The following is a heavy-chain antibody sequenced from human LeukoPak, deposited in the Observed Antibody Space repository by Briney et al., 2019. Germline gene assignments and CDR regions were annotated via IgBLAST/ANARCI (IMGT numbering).Heavy chain of an antibody. D-gene: IGHD3-10*01. CDR3: ARVEGSGSYYNEYYFDY. CDR1: GYTFTSYG. V-gene: IGHV1-18*01. J-gene: IGHJ4*02. Sequence: GASVKVSCKASGYTFTSYGIGWVRQAPGQGLEWMGWISAYNGNTNYAQKLQGRVTMTTDTSTSTAYMELRSLRSDDTAVYYCARVEGSGSYYNEYYFDYWGQGTLVTVSS. CDR2: ISAYNGNT.